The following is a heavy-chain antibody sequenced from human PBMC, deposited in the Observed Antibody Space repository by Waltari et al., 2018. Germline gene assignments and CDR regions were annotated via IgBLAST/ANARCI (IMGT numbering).Heavy chain of an antibody. Sequence: EVQLVESGGGLVQPGGSRRLPCAASKFTFSAFWMNWVRQAPGKGLEWVAIIKEDGSETHFVDSVKGRFTISRDNARNLLFLQMNNLRAEDTAVYYCVRGQGFLLDYWGQGTLVTVSS. D-gene: IGHD3-3*01. CDR1: KFTFSAFW. CDR2: IKEDGSET. CDR3: VRGQGFLLDY. J-gene: IGHJ4*02. V-gene: IGHV3-7*01.